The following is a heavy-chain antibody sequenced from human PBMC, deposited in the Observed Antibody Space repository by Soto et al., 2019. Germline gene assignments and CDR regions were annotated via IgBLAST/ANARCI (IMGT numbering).Heavy chain of an antibody. Sequence: ASVKVSCKASGYTFTSYYMHWVRQAPGQGLEWMGIINPSGGSTSYAQKFQGRVTMNRDTSTSTVYMELSSLRSEDTAVYYCARPYSSGWYDYGFDYWGQGTLVTVSS. J-gene: IGHJ4*02. D-gene: IGHD6-19*01. CDR2: INPSGGST. V-gene: IGHV1-46*01. CDR3: ARPYSSGWYDYGFDY. CDR1: GYTFTSYY.